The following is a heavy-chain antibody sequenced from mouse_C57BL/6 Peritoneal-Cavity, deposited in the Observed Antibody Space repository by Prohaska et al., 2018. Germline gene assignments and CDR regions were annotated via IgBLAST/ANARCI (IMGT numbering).Heavy chain of an antibody. Sequence: KPGASVKMSCKASGYTFTDYYMNWVKQSHGKSLEWIGVINPYNGGTSYNQKFKGKATLTVDKSSSTAYMELNSLTSKDTAVYYCAREAYYSNPRAMDYWGQGTSVTVSS. CDR3: AREAYYSNPRAMDY. V-gene: IGHV1-19*01. D-gene: IGHD2-5*01. J-gene: IGHJ4*01. CDR1: GYTFTDYY. CDR2: INPYNGGT.